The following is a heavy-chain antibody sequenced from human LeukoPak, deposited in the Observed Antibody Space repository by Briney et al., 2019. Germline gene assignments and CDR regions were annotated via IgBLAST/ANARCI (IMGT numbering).Heavy chain of an antibody. J-gene: IGHJ5*02. D-gene: IGHD6-19*01. V-gene: IGHV3-23*01. Sequence: GGSLRLSCEASGFTFSSYAMSWVRQAPGKGLEWVSAISGSGGSTYYADSVKGRFTISRDNSKNTLYLQMNSLRAEDTAVYYCAKGNPVAGTSSWFDPWGQGTLVTVSS. CDR2: ISGSGGST. CDR3: AKGNPVAGTSSWFDP. CDR1: GFTFSSYA.